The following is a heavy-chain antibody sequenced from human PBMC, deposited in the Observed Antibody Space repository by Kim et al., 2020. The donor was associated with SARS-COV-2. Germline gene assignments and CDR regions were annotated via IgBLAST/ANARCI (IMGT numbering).Heavy chain of an antibody. D-gene: IGHD3-10*01. CDR3: ARDGGGYFDL. V-gene: IGHV3-30*01. Sequence: NSYADSVKGRFTIPRDNSKNTLYLQMNSLGAEDTAVYYCARDGGGYFDLWGRGTLVIVSS. CDR2: N. J-gene: IGHJ2*01.